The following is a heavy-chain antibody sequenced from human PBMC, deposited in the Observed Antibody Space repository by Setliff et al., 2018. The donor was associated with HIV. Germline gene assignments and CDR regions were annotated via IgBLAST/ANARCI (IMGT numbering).Heavy chain of an antibody. V-gene: IGHV4-38-2*02. CDR3: TRDLTGFGSIFKY. J-gene: IGHJ4*02. CDR1: GYSINSGFS. CDR2: IYQSGSI. Sequence: PSETLSLTCAASGYSINSGFSRAWIRQPPGQGPQWIGSIYQSGSIYYNPSLQSRVTISVDSSKNQFSLNLFSVTAADTAVYYYTRDLTGFGSIFKYWGQGTLVTVSS. D-gene: IGHD2-21*01.